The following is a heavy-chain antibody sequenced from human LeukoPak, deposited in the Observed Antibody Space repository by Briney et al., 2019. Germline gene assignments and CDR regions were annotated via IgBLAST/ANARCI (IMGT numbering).Heavy chain of an antibody. CDR1: GFTVSSNY. CDR3: ARARGNGYYGSDAFDI. D-gene: IGHD3-22*01. CDR2: IYSGGST. V-gene: IGHV3-53*01. Sequence: GGSLRLSCAASGFTVSSNYMSWVRQAPGKGLEWVSVIYSGGSTYYADSVKGRFTISRDNAKNSLYLQMNSLRDDDTAVYYCARARGNGYYGSDAFDIWGQGTTVTVSS. J-gene: IGHJ3*02.